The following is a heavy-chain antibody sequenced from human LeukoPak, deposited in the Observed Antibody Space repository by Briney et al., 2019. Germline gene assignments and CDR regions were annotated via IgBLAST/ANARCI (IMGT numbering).Heavy chain of an antibody. J-gene: IGHJ4*02. CDR1: GGSFSGYY. V-gene: IGHV4-34*01. Sequence: SETLSLTCAVYGGSFSGYYWSWIRQPPGKGLEWIGEINHSGSTNYNPSLKSRVSISVDTSKNQFSLKLSSVTAADTAVYYCARRQWLKLDYWGQGTLVTVSS. CDR2: INHSGST. D-gene: IGHD6-19*01. CDR3: ARRQWLKLDY.